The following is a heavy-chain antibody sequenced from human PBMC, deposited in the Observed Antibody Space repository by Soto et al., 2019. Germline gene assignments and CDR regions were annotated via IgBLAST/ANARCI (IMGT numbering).Heavy chain of an antibody. CDR1: GGSVSSGSYY. CDR2: IYYTGST. D-gene: IGHD2-21*01. Sequence: PSETLSLTCTVSGGSVSSGSYYWSWIRQHPGKGLEWIGCIYYTGSTYYNSSLKSRVTISLDTSKNQVSLRLSSVTAADTAVYYCARGGGNTVIDDPFDIWGQGTMVTVSS. CDR3: ARGGGNTVIDDPFDI. V-gene: IGHV4-31*03. J-gene: IGHJ3*02.